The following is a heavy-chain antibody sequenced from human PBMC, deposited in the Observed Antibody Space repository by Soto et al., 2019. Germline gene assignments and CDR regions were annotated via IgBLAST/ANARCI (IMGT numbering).Heavy chain of an antibody. D-gene: IGHD6-25*01. CDR3: VRVGGSGWTLDF. Sequence: QGHLVQSGAEVKKPGASVKVSCKTSGYTFTAFAVPWMRQASGQRLEWMGWINVGNGDTKSSQNLQGRVTITRDTSASTVYMELSSLRSEYTAVYYCVRVGGSGWTLDFWGQGTLVTVSS. CDR1: GYTFTAFA. CDR2: INVGNGDT. J-gene: IGHJ4*02. V-gene: IGHV1-3*01.